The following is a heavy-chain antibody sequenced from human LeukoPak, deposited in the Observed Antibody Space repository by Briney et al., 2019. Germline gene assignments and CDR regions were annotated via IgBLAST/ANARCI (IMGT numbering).Heavy chain of an antibody. V-gene: IGHV1-69*13. CDR3: ARGGEPPDPLIFGVVISKYYYYYMDV. Sequence: SVKVSCKASGGTFSSYAISWVRQAPGQGLEWMGGIIPIFGTANYAQKFQGRVTITADESTSTAYMELSSLRSEDTAVYYCARGGEPPDPLIFGVVISKYYYYYMDVWGKGTTVTVSS. J-gene: IGHJ6*03. CDR2: IIPIFGTA. D-gene: IGHD3-3*01. CDR1: GGTFSSYA.